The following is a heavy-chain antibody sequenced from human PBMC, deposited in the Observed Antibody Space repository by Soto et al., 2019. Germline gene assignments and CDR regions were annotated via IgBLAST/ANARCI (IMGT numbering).Heavy chain of an antibody. J-gene: IGHJ6*04. Sequence: GLSLRLSCAAAGFSFRSYEMNWVRQATGKGLAWVSYMISSCSTIYYAGSGQCRLTGSRDNAKNSLYLQMNSLRAEDTAVYYCARDLNEHNSHNYGMDVWDRRTTVVVSS. D-gene: IGHD6-13*01. V-gene: IGHV3-48*03. CDR2: MISSCSTI. CDR3: ARDLNEHNSHNYGMDV. CDR1: GFSFRSYE.